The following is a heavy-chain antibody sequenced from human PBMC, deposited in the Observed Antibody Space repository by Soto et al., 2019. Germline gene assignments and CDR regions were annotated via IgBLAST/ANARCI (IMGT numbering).Heavy chain of an antibody. CDR2: IYYSGST. CDR1: GGSISSYY. Sequence: PSETLSLTCTVPGGSISSYYWSWIRQPPGKGLEWIGYIYYSGSTNYNPSLKSRVTISVDTSKNQFSLKLSSVTAADTAVYYCARQQQLNHWFDPWGQGTLVTVSS. D-gene: IGHD6-13*01. V-gene: IGHV4-59*08. J-gene: IGHJ5*02. CDR3: ARQQQLNHWFDP.